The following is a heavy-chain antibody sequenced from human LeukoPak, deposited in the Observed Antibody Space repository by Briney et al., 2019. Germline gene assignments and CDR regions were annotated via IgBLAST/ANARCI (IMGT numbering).Heavy chain of an antibody. Sequence: GGSPRLSCAASGFTFSSYWMSWVRQAPGKGLEWVANIKQDGSEKYYVDSVKGRFTISRDNAQNSVYLQMNSLRAEDTAVYYCAREGVVGALYGYYYYYMDVWGKGTTVTVSS. CDR2: IKQDGSEK. D-gene: IGHD1-26*01. V-gene: IGHV3-7*01. CDR1: GFTFSSYW. J-gene: IGHJ6*03. CDR3: AREGVVGALYGYYYYYMDV.